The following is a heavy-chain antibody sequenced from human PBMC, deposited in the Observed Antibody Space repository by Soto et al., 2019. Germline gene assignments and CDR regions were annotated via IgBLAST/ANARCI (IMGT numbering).Heavy chain of an antibody. V-gene: IGHV3-30*18. J-gene: IGHJ3*02. CDR1: GFTFSSYG. CDR2: ISYDGSNK. CDR3: AKALKYYDFWSGHVKGGDAFDI. Sequence: GGSLRLSCAASGFTFSSYGMHWVRQAPGKGLEWVAVISYDGSNKYYADSVKGRFTISRDNSKNTLYLQMNSLRAEDTAVYYCAKALKYYDFWSGHVKGGDAFDIWGQGTMVTVSS. D-gene: IGHD3-3*01.